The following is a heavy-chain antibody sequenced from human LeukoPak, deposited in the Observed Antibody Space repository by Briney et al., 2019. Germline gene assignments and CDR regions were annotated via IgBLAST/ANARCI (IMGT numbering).Heavy chain of an antibody. CDR2: IIPIFGTA. Sequence: GASVKVSCKASGYTFTSYAMHWVRQAPGQGLEWMGGIIPIFGTANYAQKFQGRVTITADESTSTAYMELSSLRSEDTAVYYCARDWRSGSYFLGSGVWGQGTLVTVSS. CDR3: ARDWRSGSYFLGSGV. V-gene: IGHV1-69*13. CDR1: GYTFTSYA. J-gene: IGHJ4*02. D-gene: IGHD3-10*01.